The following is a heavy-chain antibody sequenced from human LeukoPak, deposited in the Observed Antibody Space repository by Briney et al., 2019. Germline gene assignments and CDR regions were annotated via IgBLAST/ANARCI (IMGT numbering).Heavy chain of an antibody. CDR1: PGITFSDYW. D-gene: IGHD6-19*01. Sequence: HPGGSLRLSCAASPGITFSDYWMNWVRQAPGKGLEWVAIIRQDGREKLCLDSVKGRFTISRDNAKSSVYLQINSLRAEDTAVYYCVGGIGWQPDYWGQGTLVTVSS. CDR2: IRQDGREK. V-gene: IGHV3-7*03. CDR3: VGGIGWQPDY. J-gene: IGHJ4*02.